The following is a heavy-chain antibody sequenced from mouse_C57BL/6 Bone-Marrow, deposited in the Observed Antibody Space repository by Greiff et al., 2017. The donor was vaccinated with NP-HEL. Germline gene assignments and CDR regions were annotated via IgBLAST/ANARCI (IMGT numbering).Heavy chain of an antibody. Sequence: QVQLQQPGAELVMPGASVKLSCKASGYTFTSYWMHWVKQRPGQGLEWIGEIDPSDSYTNYNHKFKGKSTLTVDKSSSTSYMQLSSLTSEDSAVYYCARKGGYDCYAMDYWGQGTSVTVSS. V-gene: IGHV1-69*01. CDR3: ARKGGYDCYAMDY. J-gene: IGHJ4*01. CDR1: GYTFTSYW. CDR2: IDPSDSYT. D-gene: IGHD2-2*01.